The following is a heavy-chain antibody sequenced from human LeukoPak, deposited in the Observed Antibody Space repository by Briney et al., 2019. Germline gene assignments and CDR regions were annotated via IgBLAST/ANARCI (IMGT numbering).Heavy chain of an antibody. CDR1: GGTFSSYT. D-gene: IGHD2-2*01. CDR3: AREGRYQLLSGWFDP. V-gene: IGHV1-69*04. J-gene: IGHJ5*02. Sequence: SVKVSCKASGGTFSSYTISWVRQAPGQGLEWMGRIIPILGIANYAQKFQGRVTITADKSTSTAYMELSSLRSEDTAVYYCAREGRYQLLSGWFDPWGQGTLVTVSS. CDR2: IIPILGIA.